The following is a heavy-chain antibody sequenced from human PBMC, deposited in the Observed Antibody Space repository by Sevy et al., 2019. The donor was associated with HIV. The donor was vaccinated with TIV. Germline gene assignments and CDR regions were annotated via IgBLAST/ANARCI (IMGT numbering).Heavy chain of an antibody. Sequence: GRSLRLSCAASGFTFSSYAMHWVRQAPGKGLEWVAVISYDGSNKYYADSVKGRFTISRDNSKNTLYLQMNSLRAEDTAVYYCARVAYSSGWFDYWGQGTLVTVSS. V-gene: IGHV3-30-3*01. J-gene: IGHJ4*02. CDR2: ISYDGSNK. CDR1: GFTFSSYA. CDR3: ARVAYSSGWFDY. D-gene: IGHD6-19*01.